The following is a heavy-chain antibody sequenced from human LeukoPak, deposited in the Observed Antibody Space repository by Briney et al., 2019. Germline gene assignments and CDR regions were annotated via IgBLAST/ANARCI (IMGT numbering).Heavy chain of an antibody. Sequence: GGSLRLSCAASGFTFGTYAMHWVRQAPGKGLEWVAVISYDGNNKYYADSMKGRFTISRDNSKNTLYLQMKSLRAEDTAVYYCAHYSSSDVDYWGQGTLVTVSS. CDR1: GFTFGTYA. D-gene: IGHD4-11*01. CDR3: AHYSSSDVDY. V-gene: IGHV3-30-3*01. J-gene: IGHJ4*02. CDR2: ISYDGNNK.